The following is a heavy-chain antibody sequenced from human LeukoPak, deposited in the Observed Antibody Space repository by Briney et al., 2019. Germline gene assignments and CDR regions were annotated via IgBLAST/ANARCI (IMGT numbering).Heavy chain of an antibody. Sequence: GGSLGLSCAASGFTFSSYEMNWVRQAPGKGLEWVSYISNSGSTIYYADSVKGLFAISRDNAKNSLYLQMNSLRAEDTAVYYCARVKGYYGSRSGMDVWGQGTTVTVSS. CDR2: ISNSGSTI. CDR1: GFTFSSYE. CDR3: ARVKGYYGSRSGMDV. D-gene: IGHD3-10*01. V-gene: IGHV3-48*03. J-gene: IGHJ6*02.